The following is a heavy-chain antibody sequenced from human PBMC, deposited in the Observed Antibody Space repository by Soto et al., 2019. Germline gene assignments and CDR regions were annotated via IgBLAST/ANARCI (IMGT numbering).Heavy chain of an antibody. J-gene: IGHJ6*02. CDR2: INHRGST. CDR3: GRGPPFYYYGMYV. V-gene: IGHV4-34*01. CDR1: GGSFSGYY. Sequence: SETLSLTCAVYGGSFSGYYWSWIRQRPGKGLEWIGEINHRGSTNYNPSLKSRVTISVDTSKNQFSLKLSSVTAANTAVYYWGRGPPFYYYGMYVWGQGPTGTVSS.